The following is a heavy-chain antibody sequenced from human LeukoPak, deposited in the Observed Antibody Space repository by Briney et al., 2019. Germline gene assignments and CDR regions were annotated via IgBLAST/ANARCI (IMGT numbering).Heavy chain of an antibody. V-gene: IGHV4-34*01. J-gene: IGHJ4*02. D-gene: IGHD3-3*01. Sequence: PSETLSLTCAVYSGSFSGYYWSWIRQPPGKGPEWIGEINHSGSTNYNPSLKSRVTISIDTSKNQFSLKLSSVTAADTAVYYCARDAPDYDFWSGYRVPRNYYFDSWGQGTLVTVSS. CDR3: ARDAPDYDFWSGYRVPRNYYFDS. CDR1: SGSFSGYY. CDR2: INHSGST.